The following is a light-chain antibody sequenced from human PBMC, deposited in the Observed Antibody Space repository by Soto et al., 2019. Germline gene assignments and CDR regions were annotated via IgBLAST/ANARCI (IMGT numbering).Light chain of an antibody. CDR1: NSNIGAGYD. V-gene: IGLV1-40*01. J-gene: IGLJ3*02. CDR3: QSYDSSLSGWV. Sequence: QSVLTQPPSVSGAPGQRVTISCTGYNSNIGAGYDVHWYQQLPGTAPKLLIYGNSNRPSGVPDRFSASKSGTLASLAITGLQAEDEAEYYGQSYDSSLSGWVFGGGTKLTVL. CDR2: GNS.